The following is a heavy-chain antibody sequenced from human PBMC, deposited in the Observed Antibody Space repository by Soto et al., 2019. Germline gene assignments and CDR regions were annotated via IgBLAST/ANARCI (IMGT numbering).Heavy chain of an antibody. CDR3: ARDLIYAGYYYYIDV. V-gene: IGHV3-21*01. J-gene: IGHJ6*03. CDR2: INYKSHI. CDR1: GFTFSSYS. Sequence: EVQLVEYGGGLVKPGGSLRLSCAASGFTFSSYSMNWVRQAPGKGLEWVSSINYKSHIDYADSVKGRFTISRDNAKNSRYLQMNSLRAEATAVYFCARDLIYAGYYYYIDVWGIGTTVTVSS. D-gene: IGHD3-10*01.